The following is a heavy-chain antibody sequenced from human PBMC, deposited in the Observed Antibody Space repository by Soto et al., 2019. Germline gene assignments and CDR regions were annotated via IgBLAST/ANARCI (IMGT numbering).Heavy chain of an antibody. V-gene: IGHV4-31*03. CDR2: IYYSGST. CDR1: GGSISSGGYY. J-gene: IGHJ5*01. CDR3: AREYSSGWYGFDS. Sequence: SETLSLTCTVSGGSISSGGYYWSWIRQHPGKGLEWIGYIYYSGSTYYNPSLKSRVTISVDTSKNQFSLKLSSVTAADTAVYYCAREYSSGWYGFDSWGQGTLVTVSS. D-gene: IGHD6-19*01.